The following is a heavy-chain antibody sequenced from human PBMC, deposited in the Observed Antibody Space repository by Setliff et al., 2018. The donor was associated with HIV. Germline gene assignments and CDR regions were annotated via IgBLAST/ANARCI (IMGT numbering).Heavy chain of an antibody. J-gene: IGHJ4*02. D-gene: IGHD5-18*01. CDR2: IYYSGST. Sequence: SETLSLTCTVSGGSISSHYWSWIRQPPGKGLEWIGYIYYSGSTNYNPSLKSRVTISVDTSKNQFSLRLSSVTAAGTAVYYCAGLPRQLLKGAAAYFDYWGQGTLVTVSS. V-gene: IGHV4-59*11. CDR1: GGSISSHY. CDR3: AGLPRQLLKGAAAYFDY.